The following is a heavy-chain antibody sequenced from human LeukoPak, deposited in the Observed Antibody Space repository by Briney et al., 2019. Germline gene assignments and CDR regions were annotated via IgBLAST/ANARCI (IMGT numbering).Heavy chain of an antibody. Sequence: SVKVSCKASGGTFSSYAISWVRQAPGQGLEWMGGIIPIFGTANYAQKFQGRVTITTDESTSTAYMELSSLRSEDTAVYYCARDPTRYNRSYFGDFVIWGQGTMVTVSS. CDR3: ARDPTRYNRSYFGDFVI. CDR2: IIPIFGTA. V-gene: IGHV1-69*05. D-gene: IGHD1-14*01. CDR1: GGTFSSYA. J-gene: IGHJ3*02.